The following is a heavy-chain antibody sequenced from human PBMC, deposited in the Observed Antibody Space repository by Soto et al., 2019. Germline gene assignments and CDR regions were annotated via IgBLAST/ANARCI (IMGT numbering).Heavy chain of an antibody. V-gene: IGHV3-30-3*01. CDR3: ARSSGVPTPDFDY. CDR1: CFAFNIYA. CDR2: ISHDGTNR. Sequence: GGSLRLSCASSCFAFNIYAIHWVRQAPGKGLEWVAVISHDGTNRYYTDSVRGRFTISRDNSKNTVYLEMDSLRADDTAVYYCARSSGVPTPDFDYWGQGTLVTVSS. D-gene: IGHD3-3*01. J-gene: IGHJ4*02.